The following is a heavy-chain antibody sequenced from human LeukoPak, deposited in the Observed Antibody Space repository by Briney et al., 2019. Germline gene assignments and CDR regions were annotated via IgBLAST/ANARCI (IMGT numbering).Heavy chain of an antibody. CDR1: GFTFSSSW. V-gene: IGHV3-7*03. CDR2: IKSDRSEK. CDR3: AGDPGYGALDF. D-gene: IGHD4-17*01. Sequence: GGSLRLSCAVSGFTFSSSWMTWVRQAPGKGLEWVANIKSDRSEKYYVDSVEGRFTIPRDNAKNSLYLQMNSLRAEDTAVYYCAGDPGYGALDFWGQGTQVTVSS. J-gene: IGHJ4*02.